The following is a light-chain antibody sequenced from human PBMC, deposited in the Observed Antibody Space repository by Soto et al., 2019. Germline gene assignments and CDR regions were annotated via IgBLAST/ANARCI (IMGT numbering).Light chain of an antibody. CDR3: MQSIRLPYT. J-gene: IGKJ2*01. CDR1: QTLPRSAGKTH. V-gene: IGKV2D-29*01. CDR2: EVS. Sequence: EIVMTQTPVSLSVTPGQPASISCKSSQTLPRSAGKTHLYWYLQKPGQPPQLLVSEVSNRFSGVPDKFSGNGSGTDFTLQISRVEPGDVGIYYCMQSIRLPYTFGQGTKLEI.